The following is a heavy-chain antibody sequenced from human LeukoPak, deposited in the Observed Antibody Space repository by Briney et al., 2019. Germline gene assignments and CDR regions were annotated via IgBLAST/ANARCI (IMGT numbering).Heavy chain of an antibody. D-gene: IGHD6-6*01. CDR3: ARAGNRESI. J-gene: IGHJ4*02. CDR2: IRYDGSDK. CDR1: GFNFSSFG. Sequence: PGGSLRLSCAASGFNFSSFGFNWVRQAPGKGLEWVTFIRYDGSDKYYADSVMGRFTISRDNSKKMLYLQMTSLKVEDTATYFCARAGNRESIRGQGVLVTVSS. V-gene: IGHV3-30*02.